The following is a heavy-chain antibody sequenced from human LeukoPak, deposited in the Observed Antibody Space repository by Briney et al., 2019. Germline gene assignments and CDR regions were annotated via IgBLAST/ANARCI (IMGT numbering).Heavy chain of an antibody. Sequence: GGSLRLSCAASGXTFTTYAMSWVRQAPGKGLVWVSRIQGDGSSTAYADSVKGRFTISRDNAKNTLYLQMNSLRAEDTAVYYCARKGTSPHGMDVWGQGTTVTVSS. V-gene: IGHV3-74*01. D-gene: IGHD3-10*01. CDR2: IQGDGSST. CDR3: ARKGTSPHGMDV. J-gene: IGHJ6*02. CDR1: GXTFTTYA.